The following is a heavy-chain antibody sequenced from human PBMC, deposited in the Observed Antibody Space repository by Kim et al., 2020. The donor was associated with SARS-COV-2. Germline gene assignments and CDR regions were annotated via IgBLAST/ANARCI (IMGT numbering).Heavy chain of an antibody. CDR2: INAGNGNT. V-gene: IGHV1-3*01. D-gene: IGHD3-3*01. Sequence: ASVKVSCKASGYSFRSYAFHWVRQAPGQRLEWMGWINAGNGNTQYSQQLQGRLTITGDTSASTLHMELSSLGSEDTAVYYCARDRASGVVQKDAFDIWGQGTMVTVSS. CDR1: GYSFRSYA. J-gene: IGHJ3*02. CDR3: ARDRASGVVQKDAFDI.